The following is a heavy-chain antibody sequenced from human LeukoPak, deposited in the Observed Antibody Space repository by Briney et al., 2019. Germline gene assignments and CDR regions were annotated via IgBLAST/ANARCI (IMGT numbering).Heavy chain of an antibody. CDR2: FDPEDGET. CDR1: GYTLTELS. Sequence: ASVKVSCKVSGYTLTELSMHWVRQAPGKGLEWMGGFDPEDGETIYAQKFQGRVTMTEDTSTDTAYMELSSLRSEDTAVYYCATRSRDVRVELYGMDVWGKGTTVTVSS. J-gene: IGHJ6*04. V-gene: IGHV1-24*01. D-gene: IGHD3-10*02. CDR3: ATRSRDVRVELYGMDV.